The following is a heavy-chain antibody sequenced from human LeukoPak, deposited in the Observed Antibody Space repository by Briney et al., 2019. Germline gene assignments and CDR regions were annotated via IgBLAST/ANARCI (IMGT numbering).Heavy chain of an antibody. Sequence: ASVKVSCKASGYTFTSYGISWVRQAPGQGLEWMGWISAYNGNTNYAQKLQGRVIMTTDTSTSTAYMELRSLRSDDTAVYYCARDRDFRDAFDIWGQGTMVTVSS. CDR2: ISAYNGNT. V-gene: IGHV1-18*01. D-gene: IGHD2-21*01. J-gene: IGHJ3*02. CDR1: GYTFTSYG. CDR3: ARDRDFRDAFDI.